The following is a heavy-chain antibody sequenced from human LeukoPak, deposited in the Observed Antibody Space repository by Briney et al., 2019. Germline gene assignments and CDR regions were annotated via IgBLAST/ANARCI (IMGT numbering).Heavy chain of an antibody. J-gene: IGHJ5*02. CDR1: GYSFTSYW. Sequence: GESLKISCKGSGYSFTSYWIGWVRQMPGKGLEWMGIIYPGDSDTRYSPSFQGQVTISADKSISTAYLQWSSLKASDTAMYYCAREGWNYYDSSGYTTGGWFAPWGQGTLVTVSS. CDR2: IYPGDSDT. CDR3: AREGWNYYDSSGYTTGGWFAP. V-gene: IGHV5-51*01. D-gene: IGHD3-22*01.